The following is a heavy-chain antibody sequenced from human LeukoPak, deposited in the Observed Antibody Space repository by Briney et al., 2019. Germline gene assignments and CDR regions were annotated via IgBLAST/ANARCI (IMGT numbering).Heavy chain of an antibody. CDR2: ISGSGGST. CDR3: ARDMYYYNSSAFYHYYYGMDV. J-gene: IGHJ6*02. V-gene: IGHV3-23*01. CDR1: GFTFSNYA. Sequence: PGGSLRLSCAASGFTFSNYAMNWVRQAPGKGLEWVSGISGSGGSTYYADSVKGRFTISRDNAKNTLYLQMNSLRAEDTAVYYCARDMYYYNSSAFYHYYYGMDVWGQGTTVTVSS. D-gene: IGHD3-22*01.